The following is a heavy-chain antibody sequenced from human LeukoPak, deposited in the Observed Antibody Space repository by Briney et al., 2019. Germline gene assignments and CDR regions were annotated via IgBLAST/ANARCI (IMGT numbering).Heavy chain of an antibody. CDR3: ARGSTVADD. D-gene: IGHD4-23*01. J-gene: IGHJ4*02. CDR1: GGSFSGYY. Sequence: KPSETLSLTCAVYGGSFSGYYWSWIRQPPGKGLEWIGEINHSGSTNYNPSLKSRVTISVDTSKNQFFLKLSSVTAADTAVYYCARGSTVADDWGQGTLVTVSS. CDR2: INHSGST. V-gene: IGHV4-34*01.